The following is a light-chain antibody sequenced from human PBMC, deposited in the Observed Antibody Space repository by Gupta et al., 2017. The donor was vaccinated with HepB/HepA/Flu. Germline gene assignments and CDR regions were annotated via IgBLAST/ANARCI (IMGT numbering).Light chain of an antibody. CDR3: QQSKRTPYT. Sequence: DIQMTQSPSSLSASVGDRVTITCRASQSIGNYFNWYQQKPGKAPKLLIHDVSTLQSGVPSRFSGGASGTDFTLTISSLQPEDFATYYCQQSKRTPYTFGQGTKLEIK. V-gene: IGKV1-39*01. CDR1: QSIGNY. J-gene: IGKJ2*01. CDR2: DVS.